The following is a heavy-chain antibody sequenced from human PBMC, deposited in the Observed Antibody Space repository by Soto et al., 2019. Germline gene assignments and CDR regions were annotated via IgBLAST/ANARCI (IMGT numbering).Heavy chain of an antibody. CDR3: IRGATHYYYYGMDV. V-gene: IGHV3-21*01. CDR2: ISSSSSYI. CDR1: GFTFTSYS. Sequence: GGSLRLSCAASGFTFTSYSMNWVRQAPGKGLEWVSSISSSSSYIYYADSVKGRFTISRDNAKNSLYLQMNSLRAEDTAVYYCIRGATHYYYYGMDVWGQGTTVTVSS. J-gene: IGHJ6*02. D-gene: IGHD5-12*01.